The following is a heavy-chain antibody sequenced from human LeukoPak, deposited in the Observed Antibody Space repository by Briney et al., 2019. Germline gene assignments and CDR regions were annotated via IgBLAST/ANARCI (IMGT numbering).Heavy chain of an antibody. Sequence: ASVKVSCKASGYTFTSYDINWVRQATGQGLEWMGWMNPNSGNTGYAQKFQGRVTITRNTSISTAYMELSSLGSEDTAVYYCARGPGDFWSGYYKVWGQGTLVIVSS. CDR3: ARGPGDFWSGYYKV. D-gene: IGHD3-3*01. CDR1: GYTFTSYD. V-gene: IGHV1-8*03. CDR2: MNPNSGNT. J-gene: IGHJ4*02.